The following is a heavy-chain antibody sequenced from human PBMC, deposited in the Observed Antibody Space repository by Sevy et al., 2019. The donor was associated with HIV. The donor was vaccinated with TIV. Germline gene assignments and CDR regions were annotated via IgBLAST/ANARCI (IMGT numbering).Heavy chain of an antibody. V-gene: IGHV3-7*01. J-gene: IGHJ3*02. D-gene: IGHD3-10*01. CDR2: IKKDGREK. CDR3: ATKGGSRPNDAFDT. Sequence: GGSLRLSCAASGFSFGGYGMSWFRQTQEKGRKWVANIKKDGREKNNVDSVKGRFTISRDNAKNSVYLQMNSLRADDTAVYYCATKGGSRPNDAFDTWGQGTMVTVSS. CDR1: GFSFGGYG.